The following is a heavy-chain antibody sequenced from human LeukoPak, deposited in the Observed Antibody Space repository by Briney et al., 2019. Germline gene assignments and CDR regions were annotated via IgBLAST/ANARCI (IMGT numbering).Heavy chain of an antibody. CDR2: IKEDGTEQ. D-gene: IGHD3-10*01. Sequence: GGSLRLSCAASGFTFSGNWMTWVRQAPGKGLEWVTNIKEDGTEQYYVDSVKGRFTISRDNSKNTLYLQMNSLRAEDTAVYYCAKAIWFGEWYPDYWGQGTLVSVSS. J-gene: IGHJ4*02. CDR3: AKAIWFGEWYPDY. V-gene: IGHV3-7*03. CDR1: GFTFSGNW.